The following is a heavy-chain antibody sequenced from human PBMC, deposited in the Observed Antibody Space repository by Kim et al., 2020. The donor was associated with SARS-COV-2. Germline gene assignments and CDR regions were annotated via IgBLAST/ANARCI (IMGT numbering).Heavy chain of an antibody. Sequence: ASVKVSSKASGYTFTSYAMNWVRQAPGQGLEWMGWINTNTGNPTYAQGFTGRFVFSLDTSVSTAYLQICSLKAEDTAVYYCATERAVLAARRSEGFDYWGQGTLVTVSS. D-gene: IGHD6-6*01. V-gene: IGHV7-4-1*01. CDR1: GYTFTSYA. J-gene: IGHJ4*02. CDR2: INTNTGNP. CDR3: ATERAVLAARRSEGFDY.